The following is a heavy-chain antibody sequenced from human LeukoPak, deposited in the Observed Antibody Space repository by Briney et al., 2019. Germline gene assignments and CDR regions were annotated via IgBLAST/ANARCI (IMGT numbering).Heavy chain of an antibody. CDR2: IYYSGST. CDR1: GYSVSSGSYY. J-gene: IGHJ4*02. D-gene: IGHD3-16*01. V-gene: IGHV4-30-4*08. Sequence: PSETLSPTCTVSGYSVSSGSYYWSWIRQPPGKGLEWIGYIYYSGSTYYNPSLKSRVTISVDTSKNQFSLKLSSVTAADTAVYYCARGGSNYDYVWGGGYYFDYWGQGTLVTVSS. CDR3: ARGGSNYDYVWGGGYYFDY.